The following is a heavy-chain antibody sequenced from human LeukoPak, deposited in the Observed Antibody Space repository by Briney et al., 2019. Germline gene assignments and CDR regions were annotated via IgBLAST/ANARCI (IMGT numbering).Heavy chain of an antibody. Sequence: GGSLRLSCAASGFTFSSYGMHWVRQAPGKGLEWVAVIWYDGSNKYYADSVKGRFTISRDNSKNTLYLQMNSLRAEDTAVYYCARVQGVSRPYYSDFWGQGTLVSVAS. CDR1: GFTFSSYG. J-gene: IGHJ4*02. CDR3: ARVQGVSRPYYSDF. V-gene: IGHV3-33*01. D-gene: IGHD3-10*01. CDR2: IWYDGSNK.